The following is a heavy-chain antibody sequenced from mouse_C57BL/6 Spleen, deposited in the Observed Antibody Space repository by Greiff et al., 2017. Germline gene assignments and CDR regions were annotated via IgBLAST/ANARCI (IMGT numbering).Heavy chain of an antibody. CDR3: ARWTDSSGYVFDY. CDR1: GYTFTSYG. CDR2: IYPRSGNT. D-gene: IGHD3-2*02. V-gene: IGHV1-81*01. J-gene: IGHJ2*01. Sequence: VKLMESGAELARPGASVKLSCKASGYTFTSYGISWVKQRTGQGLEWIGEIYPRSGNTYYNEKFKGKATLTADKSSSTAYMELRSLTSEDSAVYFCARWTDSSGYVFDYWGQGTTLTVSS.